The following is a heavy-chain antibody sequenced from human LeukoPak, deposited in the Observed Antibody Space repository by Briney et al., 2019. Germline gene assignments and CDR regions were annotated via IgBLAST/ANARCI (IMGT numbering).Heavy chain of an antibody. Sequence: PGGSLRLSCAASGFTFSSYSMNWVRQAPGKGLEWVGRIKTKSEGGTTDYAAPAKGRFTISRDDSKNALFLQMDSLKSDDTAMYYCTTEFKELGSFFYFYYMDVWGTGTTVTISS. J-gene: IGHJ6*03. CDR3: TTEFKELGSFFYFYYMDV. D-gene: IGHD3-10*01. CDR2: IKTKSEGGTT. CDR1: GFTFSSYS. V-gene: IGHV3-15*01.